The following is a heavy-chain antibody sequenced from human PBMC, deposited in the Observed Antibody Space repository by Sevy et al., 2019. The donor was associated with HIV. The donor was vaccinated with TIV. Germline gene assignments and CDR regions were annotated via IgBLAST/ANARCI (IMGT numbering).Heavy chain of an antibody. V-gene: IGHV3-11*01. J-gene: IGHJ3*02. CDR1: GFTFSDYY. D-gene: IGHD6-6*01. CDR2: ISSSGSTI. CDR3: ARGSSSIGTNAFDI. Sequence: GGCLRLSCAASGFTFSDYYMSWIRQAPGKGLEWVSYISSSGSTIYYADSVKGRFTISRDNATNSLYLQMNSLRAEGTAVYLCARGSSSIGTNAFDIWGQGTMVTVSS.